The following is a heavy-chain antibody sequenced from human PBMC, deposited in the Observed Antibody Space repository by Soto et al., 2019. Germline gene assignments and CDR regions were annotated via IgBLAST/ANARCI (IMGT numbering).Heavy chain of an antibody. Sequence: VKVSCKASGGTFSSYAISWVRQAPGQGLEWMGGIIPIFGTANYAQKFQGRVTITADESTSTAYMELSSLRSEDTAVYYCARSGEGEPPKFDYWGQGTLVTVSS. CDR3: ARSGEGEPPKFDY. J-gene: IGHJ4*02. CDR1: GGTFSSYA. CDR2: IIPIFGTA. V-gene: IGHV1-69*13. D-gene: IGHD3-16*01.